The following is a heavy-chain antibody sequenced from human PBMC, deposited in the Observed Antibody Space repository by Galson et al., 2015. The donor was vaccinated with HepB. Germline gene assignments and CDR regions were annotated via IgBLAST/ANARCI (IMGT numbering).Heavy chain of an antibody. Sequence: SLRLSCAASTFTFSSYAICWVRQAPGKGLELVSAISVSGGHTYYADSVKGRFTISRNISKNTLILQMNSLIAEDSAVYYCAKTYCSGGSYLHEGLNIWSQGTMVTVS. CDR1: TFTFSSYA. D-gene: IGHD2-15*01. V-gene: IGHV3-23*01. CDR3: AKTYCSGGSYLHEGLNI. CDR2: ISVSGGHT. J-gene: IGHJ3*02.